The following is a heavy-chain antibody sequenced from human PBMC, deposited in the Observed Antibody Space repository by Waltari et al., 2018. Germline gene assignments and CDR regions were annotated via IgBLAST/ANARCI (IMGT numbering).Heavy chain of an antibody. CDR1: GGSIGRYS. V-gene: IGHV4-59*12. Sequence: QVQLQESGPGLVKPSETLSLPCTVSGGSIGRYSWTWLRPPPVRGLEGIGYIYSSGNTNYNPSLKSRVTISVDTSKNQFSLTLSSVSAADTAVYYCARLSCTSSSCHRKNAFDMWGQGTMVIVSS. J-gene: IGHJ3*02. CDR2: IYSSGNT. CDR3: ARLSCTSSSCHRKNAFDM. D-gene: IGHD2-2*01.